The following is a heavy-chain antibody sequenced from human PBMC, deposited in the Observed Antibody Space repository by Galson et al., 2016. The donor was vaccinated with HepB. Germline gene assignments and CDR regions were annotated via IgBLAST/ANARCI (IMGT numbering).Heavy chain of an antibody. CDR2: IYSGGAT. CDR3: ARDPGRIAAAGHLDS. D-gene: IGHD6-13*01. CDR1: GFFVSSHY. V-gene: IGHV3-53*01. J-gene: IGHJ4*02. Sequence: SLRLSCAASGFFVSSHYMNWVRQAPGKGLEWVSIIYSGGATYYADSVKGRFTISRDNPKNTVYLQMNSLRDEDTAVYYCARDPGRIAAAGHLDSWGQGTLVTVSS.